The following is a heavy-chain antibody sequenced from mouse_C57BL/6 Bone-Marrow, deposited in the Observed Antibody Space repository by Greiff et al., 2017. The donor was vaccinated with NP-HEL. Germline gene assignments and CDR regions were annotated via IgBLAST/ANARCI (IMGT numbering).Heavy chain of an antibody. CDR2: INYDGSST. CDR1: GFTFSDYY. CDR3: ARDADDGYPYFDY. D-gene: IGHD2-3*01. Sequence: EVMLVESEGGLVQPGSSMKLSCTASGFTFSDYYMAWVRQVPEKGLEWVANINYDGSSTYYLDSLKSRFIISRDNAKNILYLQMSSLKSEDTATYYCARDADDGYPYFDYWGQGTTLTVSS. J-gene: IGHJ2*01. V-gene: IGHV5-16*01.